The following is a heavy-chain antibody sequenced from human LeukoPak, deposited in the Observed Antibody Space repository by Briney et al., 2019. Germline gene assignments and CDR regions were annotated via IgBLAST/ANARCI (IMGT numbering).Heavy chain of an antibody. V-gene: IGHV3-7*01. Sequence: PGGSLRLSCAASGFPFSSYWMSWVRQAPGKGLEWVANIRHDGSETYYVDSLRGRFTISRDNAKNLVYQQMSSLRAEDTAIYYCARDETYDYESNGYLDLWGQGTVVTVSS. CDR2: IRHDGSET. J-gene: IGHJ4*02. D-gene: IGHD3-22*01. CDR1: GFPFSSYW. CDR3: ARDETYDYESNGYLDL.